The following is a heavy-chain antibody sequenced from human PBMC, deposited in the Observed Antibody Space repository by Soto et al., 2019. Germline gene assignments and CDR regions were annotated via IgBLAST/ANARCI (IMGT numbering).Heavy chain of an antibody. V-gene: IGHV4-30-4*01. CDR2: IYYSGST. J-gene: IGHJ4*02. D-gene: IGHD6-19*01. Sequence: QVQLQESGPGLVKPSQTLSLTCTVSGGSISSGDYYWSWIRQPPGKGLEWIGYIYYSGSTYYNPALKSRVTLSVETSTNHFSLKLSSVTAADTAVYYCASDHIAVAGFDFDYWGQGTLVTVSS. CDR3: ASDHIAVAGFDFDY. CDR1: GGSISSGDYY.